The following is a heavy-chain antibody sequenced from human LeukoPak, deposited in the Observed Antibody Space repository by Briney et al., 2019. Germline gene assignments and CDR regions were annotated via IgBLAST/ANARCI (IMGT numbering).Heavy chain of an antibody. D-gene: IGHD3-22*01. V-gene: IGHV3-23*01. CDR2: ISGSGGST. CDR3: ANGYTSDSTMIVVDATPFDY. J-gene: IGHJ4*02. CDR1: GFTFSSYA. Sequence: GGSLRLSCAASGFTFSSYAMSWVRQAPGKGLEWVSAISGSGGSTYYADSVKGRFTISRDNSKNTLYLQMNSLRAEDTAVYYCANGYTSDSTMIVVDATPFDYWGQGTLVTVSS.